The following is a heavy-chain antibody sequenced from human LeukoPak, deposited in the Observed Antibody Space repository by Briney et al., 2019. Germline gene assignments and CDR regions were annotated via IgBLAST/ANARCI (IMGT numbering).Heavy chain of an antibody. V-gene: IGHV4-59*08. CDR2: VYYSGST. CDR1: GASISSHY. Sequence: SETLSLTCTVSGASISSHYWSWIRQPPGKGLEWIGYVYYSGSTNYNPSLKSRVTISVDTSKNQFSLKLNSVTAADTAVYYCAIHAYNWNYVFDYWGQGTLVTVSS. CDR3: AIHAYNWNYVFDY. J-gene: IGHJ4*02. D-gene: IGHD1-7*01.